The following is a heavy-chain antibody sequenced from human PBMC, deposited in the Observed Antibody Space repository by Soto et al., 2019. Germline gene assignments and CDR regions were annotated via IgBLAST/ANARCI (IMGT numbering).Heavy chain of an antibody. D-gene: IGHD3-16*01. CDR3: ARDPIVAYDSFPGWFDP. Sequence: QVQLVESGGGVVQPGRSLRLSCAASGFTFSSYAMHWVRQAPGKGLEWVAVISYDGSNKYYADSVKGRFTISRDNSKNTLDWQRNSLRAEDTGVFYGARDPIVAYDSFPGWFDPWGQGTLVPVSS. V-gene: IGHV3-30-3*01. CDR2: ISYDGSNK. CDR1: GFTFSSYA. J-gene: IGHJ5*02.